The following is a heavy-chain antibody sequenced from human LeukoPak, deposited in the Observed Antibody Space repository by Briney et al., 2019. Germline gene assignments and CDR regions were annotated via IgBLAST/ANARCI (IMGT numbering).Heavy chain of an antibody. V-gene: IGHV1-69*13. D-gene: IGHD5-18*01. CDR2: IIPIFGTA. Sequence: GASVKVSCKASGGTFSSYAISCVRQAPGQGLEWMGGIIPIFGTANYAQKFQGRVTITADESTSTAYMELRSLRSEDTAVYYCARDPDGYGHLDYWSQGTLVTVSS. CDR1: GGTFSSYA. J-gene: IGHJ4*02. CDR3: ARDPDGYGHLDY.